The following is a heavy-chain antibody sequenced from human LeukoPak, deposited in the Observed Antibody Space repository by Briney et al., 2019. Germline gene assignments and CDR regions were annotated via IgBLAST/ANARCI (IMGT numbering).Heavy chain of an antibody. Sequence: GGSLRLSCAASGFTFTNAWMGWVRQAPGKGLEWVSYISSSSSTIYYADSVKGRFTISRDNAKNSLYLQMNSLRAEDTAVYYCARDLLDDFWSGYGPNWFDPWGQGTLVTVSS. CDR3: ARDLLDDFWSGYGPNWFDP. V-gene: IGHV3-48*04. CDR1: GFTFTNAW. J-gene: IGHJ5*02. D-gene: IGHD3-3*01. CDR2: ISSSSSTI.